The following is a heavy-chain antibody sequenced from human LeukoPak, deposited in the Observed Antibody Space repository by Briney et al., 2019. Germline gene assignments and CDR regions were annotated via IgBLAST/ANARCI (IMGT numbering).Heavy chain of an antibody. Sequence: SETLSLTCAVYGGSFSGFSWTWVRQPPGKGLEWIGEINHRGSTDYNASLKSRVTISVGTSKQQVSLKLTSVTAADTALYYCARVSAARFGDYWGQGTLVTVSS. CDR1: GGSFSGFS. CDR2: INHRGST. CDR3: ARVSAARFGDY. D-gene: IGHD3-16*01. J-gene: IGHJ4*02. V-gene: IGHV4-34*01.